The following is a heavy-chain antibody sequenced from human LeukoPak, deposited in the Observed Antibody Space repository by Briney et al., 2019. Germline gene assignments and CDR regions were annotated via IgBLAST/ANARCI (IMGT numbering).Heavy chain of an antibody. Sequence: GESLRLSCAASGFTFSTYAMSWVRQAPGKGLEWVSAISSSGGTTYDASSVKGRYTISRDNSKNTLYLQMNSLRAEDTAVYYCAKKNGGNPNFDYWGQGTLVTVSS. CDR2: ISSSGGTT. CDR1: GFTFSTYA. CDR3: AKKNGGNPNFDY. V-gene: IGHV3-23*01. D-gene: IGHD4-23*01. J-gene: IGHJ4*02.